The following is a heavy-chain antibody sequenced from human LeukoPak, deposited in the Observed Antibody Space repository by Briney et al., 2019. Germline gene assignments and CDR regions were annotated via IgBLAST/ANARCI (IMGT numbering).Heavy chain of an antibody. D-gene: IGHD3-16*02. CDR3: AKVSFNLDY. CDR2: IRYDGSDK. J-gene: IGHJ4*02. Sequence: GGSLRLSXAASGFTFSSYGMHWVRQAPGKGLEWMAFIRYDGSDKYYADSVKGRFTISRDNSKNTLYLQMNSLRPEATAVYYCAKVSFNLDYWGQGTLVTVSS. CDR1: GFTFSSYG. V-gene: IGHV3-30*02.